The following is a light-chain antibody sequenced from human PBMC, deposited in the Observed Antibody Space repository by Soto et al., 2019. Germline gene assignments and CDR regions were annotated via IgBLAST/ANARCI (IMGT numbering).Light chain of an antibody. Sequence: QSVLTQPPSVSGTPGQRVTISCSGSSSNIGSSTVNWYQQLLGTAPKLLIYISKPRPSGVPHRFSRSKSGASASPAISGLQSEDKAEYYCAAWNKTPNGYVFGTGPKVT. V-gene: IGLV1-44*01. CDR1: SSNIGSST. J-gene: IGLJ1*01. CDR3: AAWNKTPNGYV. CDR2: ISK.